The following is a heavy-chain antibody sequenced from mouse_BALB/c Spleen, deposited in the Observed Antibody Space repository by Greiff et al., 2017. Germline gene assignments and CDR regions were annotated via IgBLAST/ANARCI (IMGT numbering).Heavy chain of an antibody. CDR3: ARDCNYVPYAMDY. Sequence: VKLQESGAELARPGASVTMSCKASGYTFTSYTMHWVKQRPGQGLEWIGYINPSSGYTNYNQKFKDKATLTADKSSSTAYMQLSSLTSEDSAVYYCARDCNYVPYAMDYWGQGTSVTVSS. D-gene: IGHD2-1*01. CDR2: INPSSGYT. V-gene: IGHV1-4*01. CDR1: GYTFTSYT. J-gene: IGHJ4*01.